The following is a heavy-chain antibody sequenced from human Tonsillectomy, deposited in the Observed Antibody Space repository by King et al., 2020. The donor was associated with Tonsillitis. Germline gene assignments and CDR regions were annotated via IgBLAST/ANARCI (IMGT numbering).Heavy chain of an antibody. CDR2: IYYSGST. CDR1: GGSISSSSYY. J-gene: IGHJ4*02. CDR3: ARLRQVYSSGSFDY. D-gene: IGHD6-19*01. Sequence: LRLQESGPGLVKPSETLSLTCTVSGGSISSSSYYWGWIRQPPGKGLEWIGSIYYSGSTYYNPSLKSRVTISVDTSKNQFSLKLSSVTAADTAVYYCARLRQVYSSGSFDYWGQGTLVTVSS. V-gene: IGHV4-39*01.